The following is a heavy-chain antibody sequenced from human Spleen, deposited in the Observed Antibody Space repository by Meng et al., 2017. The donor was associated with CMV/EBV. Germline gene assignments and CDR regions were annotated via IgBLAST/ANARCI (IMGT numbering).Heavy chain of an antibody. J-gene: IGHJ5*02. V-gene: IGHV4-31*02. D-gene: IGHD1-26*01. CDR1: GGSISSGAYY. CDR3: TRRVVGGNWFDP. CDR2: IYYSGTT. Sequence: VSGGSISSGAYYWSWIRQHPGKGLEWIGYIYYSGTTYYNSSLKSRVTISVDTSKNQFSLRLSSVTGADTAVYYCTRRVVGGNWFDPWGQGTLVTVSS.